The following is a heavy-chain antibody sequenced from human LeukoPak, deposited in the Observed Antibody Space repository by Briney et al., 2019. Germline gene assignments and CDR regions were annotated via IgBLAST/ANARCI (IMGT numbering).Heavy chain of an antibody. D-gene: IGHD5-24*01. V-gene: IGHV4-59*11. CDR2: IYYSGST. CDR3: ARGGDGYNYFDY. CDR1: GASISSHY. J-gene: IGHJ4*02. Sequence: PSETLSLTCTVSGASISSHYWSWIRQPPGKGLEWIGYIYYSGSTNYNPSLKSRVTISVDSSKTQFSLKLSFVTAADTAVYYCARGGDGYNYFDYWGQGALVTVSS.